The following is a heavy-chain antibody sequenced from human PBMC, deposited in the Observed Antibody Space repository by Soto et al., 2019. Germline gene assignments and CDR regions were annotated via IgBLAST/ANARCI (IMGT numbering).Heavy chain of an antibody. CDR2: INPSGGST. D-gene: IGHD3-16*01. CDR1: GYSISSHY. CDR3: ARDALNFGEVAPFDS. J-gene: IGHJ5*01. Sequence: QVQLVQSGAEMKQIGASVKVSCKAVGYSISSHYLHWVRQAPGHGFEWMGMINPSGGSTFYAQHFPGRLSMARDTSTSTVYMELRSLISEDTGVYYCARDALNFGEVAPFDSWGQGTRVTV. V-gene: IGHV1-46*03.